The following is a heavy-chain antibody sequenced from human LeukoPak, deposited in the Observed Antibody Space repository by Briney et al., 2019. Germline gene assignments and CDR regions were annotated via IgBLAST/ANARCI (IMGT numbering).Heavy chain of an antibody. CDR3: ARDMDAYCSGGSCYFLLDY. J-gene: IGHJ4*02. CDR1: GYTFTGYY. Sequence: ASVKVSCKASGYTFTGYYMHWVRQAPGQGLEWMGWINPNSGGTNYAQKFQGRVTMTRDTSISTAYMELSRLRSDDTAVYYCARDMDAYCSGGSCYFLLDYWGQGTLVTVSS. V-gene: IGHV1-2*02. CDR2: INPNSGGT. D-gene: IGHD2-15*01.